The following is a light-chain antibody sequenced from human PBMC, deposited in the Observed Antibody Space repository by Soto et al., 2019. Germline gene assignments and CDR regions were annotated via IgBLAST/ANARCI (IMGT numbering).Light chain of an antibody. J-gene: IGKJ1*01. V-gene: IGKV1-39*01. CDR3: QQSYTTPPWT. CDR1: QIISTY. Sequence: DIQMTQSPSSLSASVGDRVTISCRASQIISTYLNWYQQKPGTAPRLLISRASSVKSGVPPTFSGSGAGRDFTLTISSLRPKDIATYCCQQSYTTPPWTFGQGTKVEVK. CDR2: RAS.